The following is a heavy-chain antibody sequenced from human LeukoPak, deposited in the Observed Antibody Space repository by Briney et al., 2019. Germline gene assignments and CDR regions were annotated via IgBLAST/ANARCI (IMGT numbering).Heavy chain of an antibody. CDR2: INPNSGGT. CDR3: ARALRSGSYREFDY. CDR1: GYTFTGYY. V-gene: IGHV1-2*02. Sequence: ASVKVSCKASGYTFTGYYIHWVRQAPGQGLEWLGWINPNSGGTNYAQKFQGRVTMTRDTSISTAYMELSRLRSDDTAVYYCARALRSGSYREFDYWGQGTLVTVSS. D-gene: IGHD1-26*01. J-gene: IGHJ4*02.